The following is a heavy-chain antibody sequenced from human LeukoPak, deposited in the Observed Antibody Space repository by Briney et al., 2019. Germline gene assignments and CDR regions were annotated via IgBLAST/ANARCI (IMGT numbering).Heavy chain of an antibody. V-gene: IGHV1-18*01. CDR1: GYTFTSYG. D-gene: IGHD2-2*01. Sequence: ASVKVSCKASGYTFTSYGISWVRQAPGQGLEWMGWISAYNGNTNYAQKLQGRVTMTTDTSTSTAYMELRSLRSDDTAVYYCARVEGYCSSTSCQRGYWFDPWGRGTLVTASS. CDR2: ISAYNGNT. J-gene: IGHJ5*02. CDR3: ARVEGYCSSTSCQRGYWFDP.